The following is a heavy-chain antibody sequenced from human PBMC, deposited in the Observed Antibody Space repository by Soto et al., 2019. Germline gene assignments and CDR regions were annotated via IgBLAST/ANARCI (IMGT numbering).Heavy chain of an antibody. V-gene: IGHV4-31*03. CDR2: IYYSGST. CDR3: ARGGVLHDAFDI. D-gene: IGHD1-26*01. J-gene: IGHJ3*02. Sequence: SDTLSLTCTVSGGSISSGGYYWSWIRQHPGKGLEWIGYIYYSGSTYYNPSLKSRVTISVDTSKNQFSLKLSSVTAADTAVYYCARGGVLHDAFDIWGQGTMVTVSS. CDR1: GGSISSGGYY.